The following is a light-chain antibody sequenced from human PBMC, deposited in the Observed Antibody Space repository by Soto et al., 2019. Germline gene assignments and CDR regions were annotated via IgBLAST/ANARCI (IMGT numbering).Light chain of an antibody. CDR3: QQYDTFWT. V-gene: IGKV1-5*01. CDR1: QSISRW. CDR2: DVS. J-gene: IGKJ1*01. Sequence: IHMTQSPSTLSASVGDRVTITCRASQSISRWLAWYQQKPGKAPKLLIYDVSSLESGVPSRFSGSGSGTEFALTISSLQPDDSATYYCQQYDTFWTFGQGTKVDIK.